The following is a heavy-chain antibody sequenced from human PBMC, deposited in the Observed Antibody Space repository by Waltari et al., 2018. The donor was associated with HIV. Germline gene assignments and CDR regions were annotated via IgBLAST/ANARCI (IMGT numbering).Heavy chain of an antibody. J-gene: IGHJ6*02. CDR1: GGNFSKYA. Sequence: QVQLVQSGAELKKPGSSVKVSCRASGGNFSKYAINWLRQAPGQGPEWMGRIIPFVGIVNYAQKFQGRVIITADKSTSTAYMEMTSLRSEDTAVYSCAKSDVVTGTPIYALDVWGQGTTVTVSS. CDR3: AKSDVVTGTPIYALDV. D-gene: IGHD1-7*01. CDR2: IIPFVGIV. V-gene: IGHV1-69*04.